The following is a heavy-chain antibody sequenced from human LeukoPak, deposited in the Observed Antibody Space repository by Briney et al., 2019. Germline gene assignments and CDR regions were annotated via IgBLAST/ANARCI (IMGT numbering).Heavy chain of an antibody. CDR3: ARQYYDILTGYSRGAFDI. V-gene: IGHV4-39*01. D-gene: IGHD3-9*01. Sequence: SETLSLTCTVSGGSISSSSYYWGWIRQPPGKGLEWIGSIYYSGSTYYNPSLKSRVTISVDTSKNQFSLKLSSVTAVDTAVYYCARQYYDILTGYSRGAFDIWGQGTMVTVSS. CDR2: IYYSGST. CDR1: GGSISSSSYY. J-gene: IGHJ3*02.